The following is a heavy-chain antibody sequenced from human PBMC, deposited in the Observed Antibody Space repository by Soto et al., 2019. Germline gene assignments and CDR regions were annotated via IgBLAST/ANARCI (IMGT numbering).Heavy chain of an antibody. CDR3: AKDMLGSWYEFGYFQH. CDR1: GFPFDVYA. D-gene: IGHD6-13*01. CDR2: IGWNSGRI. Sequence: DVQLVESGGGLVQPGRSLRLSCAASGFPFDVYAMNWARQAPGKGLKGVSGIGWNSGRIGNADSVKGRFTISRDNAKNSLYLQMNSLRAEDTALYYCAKDMLGSWYEFGYFQHWGQGTLVTVSS. J-gene: IGHJ1*01. V-gene: IGHV3-9*01.